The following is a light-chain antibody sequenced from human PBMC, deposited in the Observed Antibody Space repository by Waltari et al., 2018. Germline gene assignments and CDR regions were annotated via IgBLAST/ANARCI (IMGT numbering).Light chain of an antibody. J-gene: IGKJ1*01. V-gene: IGKV1-17*03. CDR2: GAS. CDR1: EDIDKY. CDR3: LQHNTYPCT. Sequence: TCRASEDIDKYLAWFQQKPGIVPKRLIYGASTLQSGVPSRFTGSRSGTEFNLTISSLQPEDFATYYCLQHNTYPCTFGQGTKVELK.